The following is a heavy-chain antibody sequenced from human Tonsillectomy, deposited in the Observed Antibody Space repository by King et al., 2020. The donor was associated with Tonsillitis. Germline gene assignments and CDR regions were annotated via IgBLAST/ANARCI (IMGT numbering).Heavy chain of an antibody. CDR3: ARSREIPSMITFGGVTGWFDP. J-gene: IGHJ5*02. V-gene: IGHV5-51*01. CDR2: IYPGDSDT. CDR1: GYSFTSYW. D-gene: IGHD3-16*01. Sequence: QLVQSGAEVKKPGESLKISCKGSGYSFTSYWIGWVRQMPGKGLEWMGIIYPGDSDTRYSPSFQGQVTISADKSISTAYLQWSSLKASDTAMYYCARSREIPSMITFGGVTGWFDPWGQGPLVTVSS.